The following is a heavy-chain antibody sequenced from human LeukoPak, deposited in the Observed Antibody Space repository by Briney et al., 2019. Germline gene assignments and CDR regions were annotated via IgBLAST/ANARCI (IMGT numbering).Heavy chain of an antibody. Sequence: SETLSLTCTVSGGSISSSSYYWSWIRQPPGKGLEWIGYIYYSGSTNYNPSLKSRVTISVDTSKNQFSLKLSSVTAADTAVYYCARDDYGGNPTGYYYYMDVWGKGTTVTVSS. V-gene: IGHV4-61*01. D-gene: IGHD4-23*01. J-gene: IGHJ6*03. CDR2: IYYSGST. CDR1: GGSISSSSYY. CDR3: ARDDYGGNPTGYYYYMDV.